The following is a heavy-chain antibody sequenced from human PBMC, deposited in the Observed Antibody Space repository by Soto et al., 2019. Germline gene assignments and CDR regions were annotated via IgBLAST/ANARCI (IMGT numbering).Heavy chain of an antibody. J-gene: IGHJ4*02. V-gene: IGHV3-30*18. CDR1: GFTFSSYG. D-gene: IGHD5-18*01. CDR3: AKEGNGIQLWLLHFDY. Sequence: QVQLVESGGGVVQPGRSLRLSRAASGFTFSSYGMHWVRQAPGKGLEWVAVISYDGSNKYYADFVKGRFTISRDNSKNTLYLQMNSLRAEDTAVYYCAKEGNGIQLWLLHFDYWGQGTLVTVSS. CDR2: ISYDGSNK.